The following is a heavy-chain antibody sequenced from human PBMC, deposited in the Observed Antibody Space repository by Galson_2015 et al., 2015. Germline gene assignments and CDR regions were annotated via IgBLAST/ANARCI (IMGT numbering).Heavy chain of an antibody. CDR2: VNTGTGET. CDR3: ARKTKGETHPLDY. J-gene: IGHJ4*02. Sequence: SVKVSCKASGYTFANYAIHWVRQAPGQRLEWMGWVNTGTGETRCSQRFQGRVTITRDTSANMAYMELNSLLSEDTAVYYCARKTKGETHPLDYWGQGTLLTVSS. CDR1: GYTFANYA. V-gene: IGHV1-3*04. D-gene: IGHD3-10*01.